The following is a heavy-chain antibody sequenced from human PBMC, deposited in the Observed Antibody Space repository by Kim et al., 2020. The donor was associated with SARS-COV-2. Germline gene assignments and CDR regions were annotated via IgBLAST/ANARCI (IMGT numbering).Heavy chain of an antibody. D-gene: IGHD1-26*01. J-gene: IGHJ6*02. CDR2: ISYDGSNK. CDR3: ARAGRGSYYYGMDV. V-gene: IGHV3-30-3*01. CDR1: GFTFSSYA. Sequence: GGSLRLSCAASGFTFSSYAMHWVRQAPGKGLEWVAVISYDGSNKYYADSVKGRFTISRDNSKNTLYLQMNSLRAEDTAVYYCARAGRGSYYYGMDVWGQGTPVTVSS.